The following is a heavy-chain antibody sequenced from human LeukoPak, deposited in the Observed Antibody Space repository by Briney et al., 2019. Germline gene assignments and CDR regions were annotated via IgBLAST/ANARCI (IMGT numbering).Heavy chain of an antibody. CDR1: GGTFSSYA. D-gene: IGHD3-3*01. CDR2: IIPIFGTA. J-gene: IGHJ4*02. V-gene: IGHV1-69*13. CDR3: ARDQFIAYDFWSGYYTN. Sequence: SVKVSCKASGGTFSSYAISWVRQAPGQGLEWMGGIIPIFGTANYAQKFQGRVTITADESTSTAYMELSSLRSEDTAVYYCARDQFIAYDFWSGYYTNWGRGTLVTVSS.